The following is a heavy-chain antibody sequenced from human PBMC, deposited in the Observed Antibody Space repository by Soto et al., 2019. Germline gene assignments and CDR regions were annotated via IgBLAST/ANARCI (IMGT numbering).Heavy chain of an antibody. Sequence: ASVKVSCKASGYTFTSYGISWVRQAPGQGLEWMGWISAYNGNTNYAQRLQGRVTMTTDTSTSTAYMELRSLRSDDTAVYYCAKDGLAVAGPPDVSGFDYWGQGTLVTVSS. J-gene: IGHJ4*02. CDR1: GYTFTSYG. V-gene: IGHV1-18*01. CDR2: ISAYNGNT. CDR3: AKDGLAVAGPPDVSGFDY. D-gene: IGHD6-19*01.